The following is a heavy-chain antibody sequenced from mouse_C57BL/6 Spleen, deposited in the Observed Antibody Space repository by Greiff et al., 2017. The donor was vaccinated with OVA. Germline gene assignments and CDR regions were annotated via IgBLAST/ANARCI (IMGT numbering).Heavy chain of an antibody. V-gene: IGHV1-55*01. CDR1: GYTFTSYW. J-gene: IGHJ3*01. CDR2: IYPGSGST. D-gene: IGHD1-1*01. CDR3: ARPYYYGSPWFAY. Sequence: QVQLQQPGAELVKPGASVKMSCKASGYTFTSYWITWVKQRPGQGLEWIGDIYPGSGSTNYNEKFKGKATLTVDTSSSTAYMQLSSLTSEDSAVYYCARPYYYGSPWFAYWGQGTLVTVSA.